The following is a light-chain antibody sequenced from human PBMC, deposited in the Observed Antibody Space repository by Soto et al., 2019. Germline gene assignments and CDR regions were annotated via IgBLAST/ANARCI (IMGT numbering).Light chain of an antibody. CDR1: RTISRY. CDR3: QQTYTMPFT. CDR2: AAY. J-gene: IGKJ3*01. V-gene: IGKV1-39*01. Sequence: DIQMTQSPSSLSASVGDRVTITCRASRTISRYLNWYQQNPGKAPKLLIYAAYNLQSGVPSRFSGSQSGTDFTLTINSLQPEDFATYYCQQTYTMPFTFGPGTKVDIK.